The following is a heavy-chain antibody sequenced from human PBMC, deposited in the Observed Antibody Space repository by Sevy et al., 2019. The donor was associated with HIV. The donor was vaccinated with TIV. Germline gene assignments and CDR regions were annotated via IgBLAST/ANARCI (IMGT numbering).Heavy chain of an antibody. Sequence: GGSLRLSCAASGFTVSSNYMSWVRQAPGKGLEWVSVIYSGGSTYYADSVKGRFTISRDNSKNTLYLQMNSLRAEDTAVYYCARDPPPRGSPSEFDYWGPGTLVTVSS. V-gene: IGHV3-66*01. CDR2: IYSGGST. D-gene: IGHD1-26*01. CDR1: GFTVSSNY. CDR3: ARDPPPRGSPSEFDY. J-gene: IGHJ4*02.